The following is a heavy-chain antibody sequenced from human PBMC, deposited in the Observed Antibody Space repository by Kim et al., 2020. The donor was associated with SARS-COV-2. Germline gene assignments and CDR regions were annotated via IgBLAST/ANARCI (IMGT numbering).Heavy chain of an antibody. Sequence: SETLSLTCAVYGGSFSGYYWSWIRQPPGKGLEWIGEINHSGSTNYNPSLKSRVTISVDTSKNQFSLKLSSVTAADTAVYYCAAGYSYGYESLRDAFDIWGQGTMVTVSS. J-gene: IGHJ3*02. V-gene: IGHV4-34*01. CDR3: AAGYSYGYESLRDAFDI. CDR1: GGSFSGYY. D-gene: IGHD5-18*01. CDR2: INHSGST.